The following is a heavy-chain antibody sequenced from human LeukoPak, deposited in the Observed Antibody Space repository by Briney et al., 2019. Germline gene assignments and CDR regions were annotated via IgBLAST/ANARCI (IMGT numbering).Heavy chain of an antibody. D-gene: IGHD4-23*01. Sequence: TGGSLRLSCAASGFTFSSYGMSWVRQAPGKGLEWVSAISGSGGSTYYADSVKGRFTISRDNSKNTLYLQMNSLRAEDTAVYYCAKGDWSTVVSPTGYWGQGTLVTVSS. J-gene: IGHJ4*02. CDR2: ISGSGGST. CDR1: GFTFSSYG. V-gene: IGHV3-23*01. CDR3: AKGDWSTVVSPTGY.